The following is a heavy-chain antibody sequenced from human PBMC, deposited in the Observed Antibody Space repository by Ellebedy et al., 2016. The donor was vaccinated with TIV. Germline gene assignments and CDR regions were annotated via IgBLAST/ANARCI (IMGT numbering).Heavy chain of an antibody. CDR3: VPRMVVAFEY. CDR2: ISNNGGST. CDR1: GLTFRNYA. Sequence: GESLKISCSASGLTFRNYAMHWVRQAPGKGLEYVSAISNNGGSTYYAYSVKGRFTISRDNSKNTLYLQMSSLTPEDTAVYYCVPRMVVAFEYWGQGTLFTVSS. D-gene: IGHD2-21*01. J-gene: IGHJ4*02. V-gene: IGHV3-64D*09.